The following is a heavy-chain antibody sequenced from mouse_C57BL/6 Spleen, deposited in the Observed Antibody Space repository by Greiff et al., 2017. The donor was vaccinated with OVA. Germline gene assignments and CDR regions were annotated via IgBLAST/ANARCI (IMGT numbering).Heavy chain of an antibody. V-gene: IGHV5-9-1*02. J-gene: IGHJ2*01. D-gene: IGHD3-1*01. CDR3: TRDRGNYFDY. CDR2: ISSGGDYI. CDR1: GFTFSSYA. Sequence: EVKVVESGAGLVKPGGSLKLSCAASGFTFSSYAMSWVRQTPEKRLEWVAYISSGGDYIYYADTVKGRFTISRDNARNTLYLQMSSLKSEDTAMYYCTRDRGNYFDYWGQGTTLTVSS.